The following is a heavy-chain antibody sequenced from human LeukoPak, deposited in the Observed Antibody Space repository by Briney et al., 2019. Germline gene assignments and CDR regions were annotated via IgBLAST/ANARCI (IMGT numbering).Heavy chain of an antibody. D-gene: IGHD6-19*01. Sequence: SETLSLTCAVYGASFNVYYWTWIRQPPGKGLEWIGEINHIGSTNYNPSLKSRVTISVDTSKNQFSLKLTSVTAADAAIYYCARGPNSTGWYPHWGQRTLVTVSS. CDR2: INHIGST. J-gene: IGHJ4*02. V-gene: IGHV4-34*01. CDR3: ARGPNSTGWYPH. CDR1: GASFNVYY.